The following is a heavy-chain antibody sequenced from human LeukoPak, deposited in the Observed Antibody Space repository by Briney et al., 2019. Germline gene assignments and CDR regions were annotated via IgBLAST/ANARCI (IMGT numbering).Heavy chain of an antibody. J-gene: IGHJ4*02. Sequence: SETLSLTCTVSGGSISSSSYYWGWIRQPPGKGLEWIGSIYYSGSTYYNPSLKSRVTISVDTSKNQFSLKLSSVTAADTAVYYWARDLAGAGTSFDYWAQGPLVTVSS. CDR2: IYYSGST. V-gene: IGHV4-39*02. D-gene: IGHD6-19*01. CDR1: GGSISSSSYY. CDR3: ARDLAGAGTSFDY.